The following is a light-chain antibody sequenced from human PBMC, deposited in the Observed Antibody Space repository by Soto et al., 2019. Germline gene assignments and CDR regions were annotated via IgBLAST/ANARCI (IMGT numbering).Light chain of an antibody. CDR1: QSVSSSY. J-gene: IGKJ1*01. V-gene: IGKV3-20*01. CDR2: GAS. Sequence: EIVLTQSPGTLSLSPGERATLSCRASQSVSSSYLAWYQQKPGQAPRLLIYGASTRATDVPDRFSGSGSGTDFTLTISRLEPEDFAVYYCQQYAKAPLTFGQGTMVDIK. CDR3: QQYAKAPLT.